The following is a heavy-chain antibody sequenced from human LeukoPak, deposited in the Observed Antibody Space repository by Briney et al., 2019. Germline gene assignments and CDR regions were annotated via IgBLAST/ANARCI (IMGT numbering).Heavy chain of an antibody. V-gene: IGHV3-11*01. Sequence: GGSLRLSCAASGFTFSDYYMSWIRQAPGKGLEWVSYISSSGSTIYYADSVKGRFTISRDNAKNSLYLQMNSLRAEDTAVYYCRMILGTGCGSGSYHLDYWGQGTLVTVSS. CDR3: RMILGTGCGSGSYHLDY. D-gene: IGHD3-10*01. CDR2: ISSSGSTI. CDR1: GFTFSDYY. J-gene: IGHJ4*02.